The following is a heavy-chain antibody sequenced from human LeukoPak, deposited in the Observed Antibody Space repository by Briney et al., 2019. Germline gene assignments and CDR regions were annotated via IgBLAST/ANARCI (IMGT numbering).Heavy chain of an antibody. J-gene: IGHJ4*02. CDR3: ARVGYYASGPFSYFDY. CDR2: ISYDGSNE. D-gene: IGHD3-10*01. CDR1: GFTFSGYA. V-gene: IGHV3-30-3*01. Sequence: GRSLRLSCAASGFTFSGYAMHWVRQAPGKGLEWVAVISYDGSNEYYADSVKGRFTISRGNSKNTLYLQMNSLSVEDTAVYYCARVGYYASGPFSYFDYWGQGTLVTVSS.